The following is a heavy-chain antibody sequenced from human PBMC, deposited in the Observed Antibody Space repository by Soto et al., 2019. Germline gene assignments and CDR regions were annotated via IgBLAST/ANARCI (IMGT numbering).Heavy chain of an antibody. CDR3: ARDFDCSGGSCYDTFDN. V-gene: IGHV1-18*04. CDR1: GYSYTKYG. CDR2: VSTDNGNT. J-gene: IGHJ3*02. Sequence: GASVKVSCKASGYSYTKYGISWVRQAPGQGLEWMGWVSTDNGNTNYAQRLQGRVTMTTDTSTNTAYMELWSLRSDDTAVYYCARDFDCSGGSCYDTFDNWGQGTMVTVSS. D-gene: IGHD2-15*01.